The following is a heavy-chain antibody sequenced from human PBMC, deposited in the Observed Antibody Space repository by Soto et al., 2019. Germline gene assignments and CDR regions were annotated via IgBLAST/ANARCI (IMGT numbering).Heavy chain of an antibody. Sequence: QVQLVQSGPEVKKPGSSVKVSCEASGGTFSNFAVNWVRQAPGQGLEWVGGIIPLFNVAKYAQKFEGRVTIVAYDSTSTSYMDWSSLRSEATAVYSCAASGRDVLGYYDKDTEGLDIWGQGTMVTVSS. CDR3: AASGRDVLGYYDKDTEGLDI. V-gene: IGHV1-69*01. CDR2: IIPLFNVA. J-gene: IGHJ3*02. D-gene: IGHD2-2*03. CDR1: GGTFSNFA.